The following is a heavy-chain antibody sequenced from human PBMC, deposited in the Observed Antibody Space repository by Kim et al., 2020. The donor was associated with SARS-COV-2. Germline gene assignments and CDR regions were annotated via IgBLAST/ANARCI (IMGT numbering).Heavy chain of an antibody. D-gene: IGHD2-21*01. V-gene: IGHV1-8*01. CDR1: GYTFTSYD. CDR2: MNPNSGNT. CDR3: ARGHLKSIVVVIAPRPYYYYMDV. Sequence: ASVKVSSKASGYTFTSYDINWVRQATGQGLEWMGRMNPNSGNTGYAQKFQGRVTMTRNTSISTAYMELSSLRSEDTAVYYCARGHLKSIVVVIAPRPYYYYMDVWGKGTTVTVSS. J-gene: IGHJ6*03.